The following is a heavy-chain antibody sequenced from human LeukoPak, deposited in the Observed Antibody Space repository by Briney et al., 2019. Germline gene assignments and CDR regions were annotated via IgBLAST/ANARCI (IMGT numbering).Heavy chain of an antibody. D-gene: IGHD6-13*01. CDR3: ARINEQQLVPGSDYYYYYYMDV. V-gene: IGHV4-39*07. CDR1: GGSISSSSYY. J-gene: IGHJ6*03. CDR2: IYYSGST. Sequence: SETLSLTCTVSGGSISSSSYYWGWIRQRPGKGLEWLGSIYYSGSTYYNPSLKSRVTISVDTSKNQFSLKLSSVTAADTAVYYCARINEQQLVPGSDYYYYYYMDVWGKGTTVTISS.